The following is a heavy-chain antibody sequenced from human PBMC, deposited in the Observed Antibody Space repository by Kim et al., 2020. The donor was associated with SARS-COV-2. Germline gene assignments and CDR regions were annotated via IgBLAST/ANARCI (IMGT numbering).Heavy chain of an antibody. CDR2: ISAYNGNT. Sequence: ASVKVSCKASGYTFTSYGIIWVRQAPGQGLEWKGWISAYNGNTNYAQKLQGRVTMTTDTSTSTAYMELRSLRSDDTAVYYCARDTYSGSSWGWYYYGMDVWGQGTTVTVSS. CDR1: GYTFTSYG. D-gene: IGHD1-26*01. V-gene: IGHV1-18*04. J-gene: IGHJ6*02. CDR3: ARDTYSGSSWGWYYYGMDV.